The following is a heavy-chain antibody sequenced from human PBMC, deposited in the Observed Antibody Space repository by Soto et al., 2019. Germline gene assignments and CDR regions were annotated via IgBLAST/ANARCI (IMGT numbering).Heavy chain of an antibody. CDR3: LRLATDRHGNAEDRYFDL. V-gene: IGHV4-59*08. CDR2: MYNSEDT. J-gene: IGHJ2*01. CDR1: AASISSYY. Sequence: QVQLQESGPGLVRPSETLSLTCTVSAASISSYYWTWIRQPPGKGLEWIGHMYNSEDTKYNPSLKCRDTKSVDTSRHQFASMLRSVTAADPAIYYCLRLATDRHGNAEDRYFDLWGRGNLVTVSS. D-gene: IGHD2-15*01.